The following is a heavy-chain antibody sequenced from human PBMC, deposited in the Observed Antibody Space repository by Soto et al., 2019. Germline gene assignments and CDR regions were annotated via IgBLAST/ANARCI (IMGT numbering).Heavy chain of an antibody. CDR1: GFTFSSYG. J-gene: IGHJ6*02. CDR3: ARGWDYYGSGSRLLDDYYYGMDV. D-gene: IGHD3-10*01. Sequence: QVQLVESGGGVVQPGRSLRLSCAASGFTFSSYGMHWVRQAPGKGLEWVAVIWYDGSNKYYADSVKGRFTISRDNSKNTLYLQMNSLRAEDTAVYYCARGWDYYGSGSRLLDDYYYGMDVWGQGATVTVSS. V-gene: IGHV3-33*01. CDR2: IWYDGSNK.